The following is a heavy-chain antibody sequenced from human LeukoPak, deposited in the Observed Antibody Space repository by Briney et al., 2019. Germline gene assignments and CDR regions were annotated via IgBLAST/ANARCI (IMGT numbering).Heavy chain of an antibody. D-gene: IGHD3-22*01. CDR1: GGTFSSYA. Sequence: SVTVSCKASGGTFSSYAVSWVRQAPGQGLEWMGGIIPIFGTANYAQKFQGRVTITADESTSTAYMELSSLRSEDTAVYYCARADYYDSSGYNPAAFDIWGQGTMVTVSS. V-gene: IGHV1-69*13. CDR2: IIPIFGTA. CDR3: ARADYYDSSGYNPAAFDI. J-gene: IGHJ3*02.